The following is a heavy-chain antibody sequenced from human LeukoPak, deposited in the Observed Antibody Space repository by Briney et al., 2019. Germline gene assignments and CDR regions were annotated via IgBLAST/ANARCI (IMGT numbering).Heavy chain of an antibody. D-gene: IGHD3-10*01. CDR3: ARDGLRYYGSGSDY. CDR2: IYHSGST. CDR1: GYSISSGYY. Sequence: SETLSLTCTVSGYSISSGYYWGWIRQPPGKGLEWIGSIYHSGSTYYNPSLKSRVTISVDTSKNQFSLKLSSVTAADTAVYYCARDGLRYYGSGSDYWGQGTLVTVSS. J-gene: IGHJ4*02. V-gene: IGHV4-38-2*02.